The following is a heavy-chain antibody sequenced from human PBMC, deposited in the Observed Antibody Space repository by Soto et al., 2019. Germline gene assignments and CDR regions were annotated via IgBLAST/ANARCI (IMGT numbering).Heavy chain of an antibody. D-gene: IGHD1-26*01. Sequence: VHLEETGGGLVRPGGSLRLACAASGFTFSDYYMSWIRQAPGKGLEWVSYISGSGSSKYYADSVKGRFTISRDNAKKSLYLQMKSLRAEDTAVYFCARGLSGSYTSFDYWGQGTLVTVSS. J-gene: IGHJ4*02. CDR2: ISGSGSSK. V-gene: IGHV3-11*01. CDR3: ARGLSGSYTSFDY. CDR1: GFTFSDYY.